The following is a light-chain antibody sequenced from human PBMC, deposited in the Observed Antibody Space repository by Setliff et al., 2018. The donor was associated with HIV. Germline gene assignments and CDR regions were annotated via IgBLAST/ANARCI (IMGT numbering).Light chain of an antibody. CDR1: HTDIGAYNY. CDR3: SSYSTSNTLVL. V-gene: IGLV2-14*03. CDR2: EVS. J-gene: IGLJ2*01. Sequence: QSALAQPASVSGSPGQSISISCSGSHTDIGAYNYVSWYQQHPGKVPRLIIYEVSHRPSGVSDRISGAKSGNTASLFISGLQAEDEATYYCSSYSTSNTLVLFGGGTKVTV.